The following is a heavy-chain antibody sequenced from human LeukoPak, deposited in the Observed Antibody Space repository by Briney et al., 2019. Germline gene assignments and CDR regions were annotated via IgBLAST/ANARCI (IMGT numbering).Heavy chain of an antibody. Sequence: GGSLRLSCAASGFTFSSYAMHWVRQAPGKGLEWVAVISYDGSNKYYADSVKGRFTISRDNSKNTLYLQMNSLRAEDTAVYYRARDRGYCSSTSCSLDYWGQGTLVTVSS. CDR3: ARDRGYCSSTSCSLDY. J-gene: IGHJ4*02. CDR1: GFTFSSYA. V-gene: IGHV3-30*01. D-gene: IGHD2-2*01. CDR2: ISYDGSNK.